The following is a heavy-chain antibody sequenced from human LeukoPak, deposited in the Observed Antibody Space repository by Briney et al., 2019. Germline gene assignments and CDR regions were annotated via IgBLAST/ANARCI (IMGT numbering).Heavy chain of an antibody. J-gene: IGHJ5*02. CDR1: GGSIRSSNW. CDR3: ARLVRGVRPGTIWFDP. CDR2: IYHSGST. V-gene: IGHV4-4*02. D-gene: IGHD3-10*01. Sequence: PSETLSLTCAVSGGSIRSSNWWSWVRQPPGKGLEWYGEIYHSGSTNYNPSLKSRVTISVDKSKNQFSLKLSSVTAADTAVYYCARLVRGVRPGTIWFDPWGQGTLVTVSS.